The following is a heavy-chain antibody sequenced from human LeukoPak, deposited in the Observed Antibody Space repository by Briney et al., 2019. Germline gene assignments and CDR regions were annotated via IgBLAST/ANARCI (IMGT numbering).Heavy chain of an antibody. CDR1: GFTFSAYA. V-gene: IGHV3-23*01. CDR2: ISGSGAGT. D-gene: IGHD2-15*01. J-gene: IGHJ6*03. Sequence: GGSLRLSCAASGFTFSAYAMSWVRLAPGKGLEWVSGISGSGAGTYYADSVKGRFTISRDNSKNTLDLQMNSLRAGDTAVYYCAKGSTAFGSSWYGKAYYYMDVWGKGTTVTVSS. CDR3: AKGSTAFGSSWYGKAYYYMDV.